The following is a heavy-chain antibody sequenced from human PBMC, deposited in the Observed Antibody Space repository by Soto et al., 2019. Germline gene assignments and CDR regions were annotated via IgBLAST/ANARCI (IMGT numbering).Heavy chain of an antibody. CDR3: ARYSSNWFQTEGMDV. CDR2: IDTSGNT. CDR1: GGSISTYY. V-gene: IGHV4-4*07. Sequence: SETLSLTCTVSGGSISTYYWSWIRQPAGKGLEWIGRIDTSGNTNYNPSLKSRVTMSVDTSKKQFSLKLTSVTAADTAVYYCARYSSNWFQTEGMDVWGQGTTVTRLL. D-gene: IGHD6-13*01. J-gene: IGHJ6*02.